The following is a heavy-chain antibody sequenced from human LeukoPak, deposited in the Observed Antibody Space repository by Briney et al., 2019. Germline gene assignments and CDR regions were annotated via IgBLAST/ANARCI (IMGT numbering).Heavy chain of an antibody. Sequence: GGSLGLSCAASGFTFSDYYMSWIRQAPGKGLEWVSYISSSGSTIYYADSVKGRFTISRDNAKNSLYLQMNSLRAEDTAVYYCARHGEYSGSPDYFDYWGQGTLVTVSS. CDR1: GFTFSDYY. CDR3: ARHGEYSGSPDYFDY. D-gene: IGHD1-26*01. J-gene: IGHJ4*02. CDR2: ISSSGSTI. V-gene: IGHV3-11*01.